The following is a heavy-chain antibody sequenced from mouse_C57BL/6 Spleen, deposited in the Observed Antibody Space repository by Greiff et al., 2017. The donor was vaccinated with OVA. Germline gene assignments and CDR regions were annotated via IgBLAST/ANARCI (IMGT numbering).Heavy chain of an antibody. J-gene: IGHJ2*01. CDR3: ARDGDYDGFFFDY. CDR1: GFTFSSYA. Sequence: EVQVVESGGGLVKPGGSLKLSCAASGFTFSSYAMSWVRQTPEKRLEWVATISDGGSYTYYPDNVKGRVTISRDNAKNNLYLQMSHLKSEDTAMYYCARDGDYDGFFFDYWGQGTTLTVSS. V-gene: IGHV5-4*01. D-gene: IGHD2-4*01. CDR2: ISDGGSYT.